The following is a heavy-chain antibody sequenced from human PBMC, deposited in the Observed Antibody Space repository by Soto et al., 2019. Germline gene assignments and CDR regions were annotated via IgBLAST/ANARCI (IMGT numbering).Heavy chain of an antibody. Sequence: GGSLVISCATYEFTFSNYGMRWVRQAPGKGLEWVAVISFDGSNKYYADSVKGRFTISRDNSKNTLYLQMNSLRAEDTAVYYCVMEGYDYYYWGQGTMVTVSS. J-gene: IGHJ4*02. D-gene: IGHD5-12*01. V-gene: IGHV3-30*03. CDR2: ISFDGSNK. CDR3: VMEGYDYYY. CDR1: EFTFSNYG.